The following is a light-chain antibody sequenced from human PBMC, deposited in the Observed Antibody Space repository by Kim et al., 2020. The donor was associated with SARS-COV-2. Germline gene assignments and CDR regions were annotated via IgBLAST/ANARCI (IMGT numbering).Light chain of an antibody. CDR3: QSYDSSTLWV. CDR1: SGSIASNY. CDR2: EDN. Sequence: NFMLTQPHSVSESQGKTVTISCTRSSGSIASNYVQWYQQRPVSAPTTVIYEDNQRPSGVPDRFSGSIDSSSNSASLTISGLKTEDEADYYCQSYDSSTLWVFGGGTQPTVL. J-gene: IGLJ3*02. V-gene: IGLV6-57*03.